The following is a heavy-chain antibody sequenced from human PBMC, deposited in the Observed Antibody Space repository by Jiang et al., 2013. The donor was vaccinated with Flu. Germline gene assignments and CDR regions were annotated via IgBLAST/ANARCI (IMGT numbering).Heavy chain of an antibody. CDR1: GFTFSSYD. V-gene: IGHV3-13*01. D-gene: IGHD3-3*01. CDR2: IGTAGGT. J-gene: IGHJ6*02. CDR3: ARGGLGFLEWLPYYYGMDV. Sequence: QLVESGGGLVQPGGSLRLSCAASGFTFSSYDMHWVRQATGKGLEWVSAIGTAGGTYYPGSVKGRFTISRENAKNSLYLQMNSLRAGDTAVYYCARGGLGFLEWLPYYYGMDVWGQGTTVTVSS.